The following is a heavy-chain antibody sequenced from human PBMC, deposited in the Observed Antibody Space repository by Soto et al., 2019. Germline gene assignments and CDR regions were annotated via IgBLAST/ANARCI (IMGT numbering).Heavy chain of an antibody. J-gene: IGHJ4*02. D-gene: IGHD6-19*01. CDR1: VVSISSSSYY. V-gene: IGHV4-39*01. CDR2: IYYTGIT. Sequence: SETLSLTCTFSVVSISSSSYYCGWIRQPPGQGLEWIGSIYYTGITHYNPSLKGRATISIDTSKNQFSLNLNSVTATDTAVYYCVRPARQDKVAGNYWGQGTLVTVSS. CDR3: VRPARQDKVAGNY.